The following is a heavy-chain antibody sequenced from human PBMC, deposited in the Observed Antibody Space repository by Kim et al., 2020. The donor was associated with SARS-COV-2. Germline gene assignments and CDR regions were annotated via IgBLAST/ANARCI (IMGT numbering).Heavy chain of an antibody. CDR2: SGGGSR. D-gene: IGHD3-3*02. CDR3: TSIFEY. V-gene: IGHV3-74*01. J-gene: IGHJ4*02. Sequence: SGGGSRYYLDSVKAQFTTSRDNANNMVYLQMNSLRVDDTAIYYCTSIFEYWGQGALVTVSS.